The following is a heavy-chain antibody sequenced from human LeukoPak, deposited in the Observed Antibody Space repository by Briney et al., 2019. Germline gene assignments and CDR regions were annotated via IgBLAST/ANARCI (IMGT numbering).Heavy chain of an antibody. CDR1: GGSIGTYY. D-gene: IGHD3-16*02. CDR3: ARNIGGGIEDMDV. V-gene: IGHV4-4*09. Sequence: PSETLSLTCTVSGGSIGTYYWSWIRQSPGKGLEWIGYIYVTGTRYNPYLQSRVTISVDRSRNQFFLKMSSVTAAGTAVYYCARNIGGGIEDMDVWGKGTKVIVSS. CDR2: IYVTGT. J-gene: IGHJ6*03.